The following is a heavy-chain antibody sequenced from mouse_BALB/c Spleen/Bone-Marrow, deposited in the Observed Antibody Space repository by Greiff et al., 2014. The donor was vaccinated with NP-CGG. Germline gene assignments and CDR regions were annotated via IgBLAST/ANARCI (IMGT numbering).Heavy chain of an antibody. V-gene: IGHV1S132*01. CDR1: GYTFTSYW. Sequence: VKLMESGAELVKPGASVKLSCKTSGYTFTSYWIQWVKQRPGQGLGWIGEIFPGTGTTYYNEKFKGKATLTIDTSSSTAYMQPSSLTSEASAVYFCASRDSSGYVPDYWGQGTTLTVSS. CDR2: IFPGTGTT. CDR3: ASRDSSGYVPDY. J-gene: IGHJ2*01. D-gene: IGHD3-2*01.